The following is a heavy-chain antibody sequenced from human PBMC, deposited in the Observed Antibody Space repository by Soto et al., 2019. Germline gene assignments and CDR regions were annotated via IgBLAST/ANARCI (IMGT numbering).Heavy chain of an antibody. J-gene: IGHJ4*02. Sequence: EVQLVESGGGLVQPGRSLRLSCAASGFTFDDYAMHWVLQAPGKGLDRVSGISWNSGSIGYADSVKGRFTISRDNAKNSLYLHMNSLRAEDTALYYCAKDIQCIRTSCYTFDYWGQGTLVTVSS. V-gene: IGHV3-9*01. D-gene: IGHD2-2*02. CDR3: AKDIQCIRTSCYTFDY. CDR2: ISWNSGSI. CDR1: GFTFDDYA.